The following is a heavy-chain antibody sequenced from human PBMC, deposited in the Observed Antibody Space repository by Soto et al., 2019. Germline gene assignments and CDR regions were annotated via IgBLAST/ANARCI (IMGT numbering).Heavy chain of an antibody. Sequence: GGSLRLSCAASGFTFDDYAMHWARQAPGKGLEWVSGISWNSASMDYADSVKGRFTISRDNSENTLYLQMNTLRAEDTAVYYCAKTSSWYQWDYWGQGTLVTVSS. CDR3: AKTSSWYQWDY. CDR2: ISWNSASM. CDR1: GFTFDDYA. D-gene: IGHD6-13*01. J-gene: IGHJ4*02. V-gene: IGHV3-9*01.